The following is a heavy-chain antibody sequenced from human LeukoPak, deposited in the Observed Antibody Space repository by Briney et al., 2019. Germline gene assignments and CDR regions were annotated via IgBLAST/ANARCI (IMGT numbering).Heavy chain of an antibody. D-gene: IGHD6-13*01. V-gene: IGHV5-51*01. CDR3: ARPIAAAGIGWVAFDI. Sequence: GESLKISCKGSGYSFTSCWIGWVRQMPGKGLEWMGIIYPGDSDTRYSPSFQGQVTISADKSISTAYLQWSSLKASDTAMYYCARPIAAAGIGWVAFDIWGQGTMVTVSS. CDR2: IYPGDSDT. CDR1: GYSFTSCW. J-gene: IGHJ3*02.